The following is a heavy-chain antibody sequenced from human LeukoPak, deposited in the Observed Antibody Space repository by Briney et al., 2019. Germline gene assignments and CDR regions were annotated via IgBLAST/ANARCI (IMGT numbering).Heavy chain of an antibody. CDR1: GGSISSYY. V-gene: IGHV4-4*07. CDR2: IYTSGST. CDR3: ARDFQVVPAAGNPPYYYYYMDV. D-gene: IGHD2-2*01. J-gene: IGHJ6*03. Sequence: SETLSLTCTVSGGSISSYYWSWIRQPAGKGLEWIGRIYTSGSTNYNPSLKSRVTMSVDTSKNQFSLKLSSVTAADTAVYYCARDFQVVPAAGNPPYYYYYMDVWGKGTTVTVSS.